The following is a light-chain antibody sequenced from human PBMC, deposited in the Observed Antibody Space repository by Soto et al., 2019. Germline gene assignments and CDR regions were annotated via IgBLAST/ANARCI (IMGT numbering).Light chain of an antibody. V-gene: IGLV2-8*01. CDR2: EVT. J-gene: IGLJ2*01. Sequence: QAVVTQPPSASGSPGQSVTISCTGTSSDVGGHNYVSWYQQHPGTAPKLLIYEVTKRPSGVPDRFSASKSGNTASLTVSGLQAEDEANYYCSSYAGSNNLVFGGGTKVTVL. CDR1: SSDVGGHNY. CDR3: SSYAGSNNLV.